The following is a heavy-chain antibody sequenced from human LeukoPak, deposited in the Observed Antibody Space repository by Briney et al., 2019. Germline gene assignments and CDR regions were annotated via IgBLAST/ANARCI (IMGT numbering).Heavy chain of an antibody. CDR1: GGSFSGYY. CDR2: INHSGST. V-gene: IGHV4-34*01. D-gene: IGHD3-3*01. J-gene: IGHJ5*02. CDR3: ASSTIFGVVANWFDP. Sequence: PSETLSLTCAVYGGSFSGYYWSWIRQTPGKGLEWIGEINHSGSTNYNPSLKSRVTISVDTSKNQFSLKLSSVTAADTAVYYCASSTIFGVVANWFDPWGQGTLVTVSS.